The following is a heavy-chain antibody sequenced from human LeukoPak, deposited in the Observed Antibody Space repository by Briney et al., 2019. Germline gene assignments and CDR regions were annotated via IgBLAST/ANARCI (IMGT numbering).Heavy chain of an antibody. CDR1: GFTFSNYA. CDR2: ISGSGGDT. D-gene: IGHD5-24*01. J-gene: IGHJ2*01. V-gene: IGHV3-23*01. CDR3: AKRTAERAGSFDL. Sequence: GGSLRLSCAASGFTFSNYAMSWVRQAPGKGLEWVSAISGSGGDTHYADFVKGRFTISRDNSKNTLYLQMNSLRAEDTAVYYCAKRTAERAGSFDLWGRGTLVTVSS.